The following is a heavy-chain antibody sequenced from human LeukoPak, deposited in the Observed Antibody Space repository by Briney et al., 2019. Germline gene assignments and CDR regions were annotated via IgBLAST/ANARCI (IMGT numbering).Heavy chain of an antibody. D-gene: IGHD7-27*01. CDR3: ARVNWARLDY. CDR1: GFNASSNY. J-gene: IGHJ4*02. Sequence: GGSLRLSCAASGFNASSNYMSWVRQAPGKGLEWVSVIYSGGTTYYADSVKGRFTISRDNSKSTLYLQMNSLRAEDTAVYYCARVNWARLDYWGQGALVTVSS. V-gene: IGHV3-66*01. CDR2: IYSGGTT.